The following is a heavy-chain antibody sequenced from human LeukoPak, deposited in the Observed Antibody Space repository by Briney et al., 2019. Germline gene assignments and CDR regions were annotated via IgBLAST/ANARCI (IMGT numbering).Heavy chain of an antibody. CDR2: TYYRSKWYN. Sequence: SRTLSLTCVVSGDSVSSKNGAWNWIRQSPSRGLEWLGRTYYRSKWYNDYAESMEGRMTMSQDTSKNQYSLHLNSVTPDDTAVYYCARDFGTTGWHTFDYWGQGTLVTVSS. V-gene: IGHV6-1*01. CDR3: ARDFGTTGWHTFDY. CDR1: GDSVSSKNGA. D-gene: IGHD6-19*01. J-gene: IGHJ4*02.